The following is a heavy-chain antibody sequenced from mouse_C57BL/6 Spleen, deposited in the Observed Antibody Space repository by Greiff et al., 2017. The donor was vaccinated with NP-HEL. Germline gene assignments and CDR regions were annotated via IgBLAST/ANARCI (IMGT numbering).Heavy chain of an antibody. CDR2: IDPENGDT. CDR3: TTYYYGSSYHWYFDV. CDR1: GFNIKDDY. D-gene: IGHD1-1*01. J-gene: IGHJ1*03. V-gene: IGHV14-4*01. Sequence: EVKLQESGAELVRPGASVKLSCTASGFNIKDDYMHWVKQRPEQGLEWIGWIDPENGDTEYASKFQGKATITADTSSNTAYLQLSSLTSEDTAVYYCTTYYYGSSYHWYFDVWGTGTTVTVSS.